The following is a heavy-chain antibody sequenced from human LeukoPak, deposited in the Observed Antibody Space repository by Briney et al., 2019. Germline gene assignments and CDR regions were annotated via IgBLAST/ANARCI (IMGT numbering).Heavy chain of an antibody. CDR1: GFTFSNSA. V-gene: IGHV3-23*01. CDR3: AKGIYSSGWSYFDY. Sequence: PGGSLRLSCAASGFTFSNSAMSWVRQAPGKGLEWVSTLSGSGITTYYADSVKGRFTISRDNSKNTLYLQTNSLRAEDTAVYDCAKGIYSSGWSYFDYWGHGTLVTVSS. D-gene: IGHD6-19*01. CDR2: LSGSGITT. J-gene: IGHJ4*01.